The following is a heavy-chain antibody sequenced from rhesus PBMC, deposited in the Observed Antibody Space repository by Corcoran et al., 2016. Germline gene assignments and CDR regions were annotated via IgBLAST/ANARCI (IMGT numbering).Heavy chain of an antibody. V-gene: IGHV2-174*01. CDR1: GFSLTTSGMG. Sequence: QVTLKESGPALVKPTQTLTLTCPFSGFSLTTSGMGVGWIRQPPGKALEWLAIIYWDYDKRYSTSLKSRLTISKDTSKNQVVLTMTNMDPVDTATYYCVTGVSLFDYWGQGVLVTVSS. CDR2: IYWDYDK. CDR3: VTGVSLFDY. J-gene: IGHJ4*01.